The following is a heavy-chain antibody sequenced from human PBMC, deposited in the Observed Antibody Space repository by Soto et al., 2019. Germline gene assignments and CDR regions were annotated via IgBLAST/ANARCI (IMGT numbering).Heavy chain of an antibody. V-gene: IGHV5-10-1*01. Sequence: GESLKISCKGSGYSFTSYWISWVRQMPGKGLEWMGRIDPSDSYTNYSPSFQGHVTISADKSISTAYLQWSSLKASDTAMYYCARHGLASAGCSSSWYPNSGQGTLVTVSS. J-gene: IGHJ1*01. CDR2: IDPSDSYT. CDR3: ARHGLASAGCSSSWYPN. CDR1: GYSFTSYW. D-gene: IGHD6-13*01.